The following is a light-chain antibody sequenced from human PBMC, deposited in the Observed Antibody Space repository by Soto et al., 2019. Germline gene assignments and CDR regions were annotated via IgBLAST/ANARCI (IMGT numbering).Light chain of an antibody. J-gene: IGKJ1*01. CDR1: QGISSY. V-gene: IGKV1-9*01. Sequence: DIQLTHSPSFLAASVGDGVTIPPRVSQGISSYLAWYQQKPGKAPNLLIYAASTLQSGVPLRFSGSGSGTEFTLTISILQPEDFAAYYCQQLNSYPPAFGQGTKVDIK. CDR2: AAS. CDR3: QQLNSYPPA.